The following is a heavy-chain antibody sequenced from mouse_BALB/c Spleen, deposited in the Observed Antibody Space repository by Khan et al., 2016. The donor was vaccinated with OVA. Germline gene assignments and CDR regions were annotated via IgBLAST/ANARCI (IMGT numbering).Heavy chain of an antibody. Sequence: QVQLQQSGAELVRPGASVKLSCKASGYTFTSFWMNWVTERPGQGLEWIGMIDPSDSETHYNQMFKDKATLTVDKSSSTAYRQLSGLTSEDSAVYYCARGGYGTSFAYWGQGTLVTVSA. CDR3: ARGGYGTSFAY. J-gene: IGHJ3*01. V-gene: IGHV1-61*01. CDR1: GYTFTSFW. D-gene: IGHD2-10*02. CDR2: IDPSDSET.